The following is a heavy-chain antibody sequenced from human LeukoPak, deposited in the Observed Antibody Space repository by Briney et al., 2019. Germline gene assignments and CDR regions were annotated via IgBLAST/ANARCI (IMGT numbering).Heavy chain of an antibody. CDR3: GRHARMAVAADAYY. V-gene: IGHV3-23*01. CDR1: GFTFSNYA. D-gene: IGHD6-19*01. Sequence: GGSLRLSCAASGFTFSNYAMNWVRQAPGKGLEWVSGISGGGGSTNYADSVKGRFTSSRDNSKNTLHLQMNSLRAEDTAVYYCGRHARMAVAADAYYWGQGTLVTVSS. CDR2: ISGGGGST. J-gene: IGHJ4*02.